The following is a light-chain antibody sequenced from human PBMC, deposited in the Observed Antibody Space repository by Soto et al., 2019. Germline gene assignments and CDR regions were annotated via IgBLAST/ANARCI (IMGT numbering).Light chain of an antibody. CDR2: DVS. J-gene: IGLJ1*01. V-gene: IGLV2-14*01. CDR3: SSYTSSSSYV. Sequence: QSVLTQPASVSGSPGQSITISCTGTSSDVGGYNYVCWYQQHPGKAPKLVISDVSNRPSGVSDRFSGSKSGNTASLSISGLRAEDEADYYCSSYTSSSSYVFGTGTKVTVL. CDR1: SSDVGGYNY.